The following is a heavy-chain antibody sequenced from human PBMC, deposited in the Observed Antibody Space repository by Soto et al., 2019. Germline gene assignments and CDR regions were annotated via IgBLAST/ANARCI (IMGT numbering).Heavy chain of an antibody. D-gene: IGHD2-15*01. V-gene: IGHV4-31*03. CDR2: IYYRGST. CDR3: AREPPRSCSGSMCLYYFDP. Sequence: QVQLQESGPGLVNPSQTLSLTCTVSGGSVDSGGYYWNWIRQYPGKGLEWLGYIYYRGSTYYTPSIKSRLTISLDTSKNQFSLRLTSVTAADTAVYYCAREPPRSCSGSMCLYYFDPWGQGALVTVSS. J-gene: IGHJ4*02. CDR1: GGSVDSGGYY.